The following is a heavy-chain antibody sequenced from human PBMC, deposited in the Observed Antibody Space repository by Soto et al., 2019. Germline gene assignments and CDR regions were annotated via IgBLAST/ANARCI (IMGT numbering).Heavy chain of an antibody. V-gene: IGHV1-69*06. CDR3: ARSGTGLRYFDWLLYSPPSGFFDY. CDR2: IIPIFGTA. J-gene: IGHJ4*02. D-gene: IGHD3-9*01. CDR1: GGTFSSYA. Sequence: SVKVSCKASGGTFSSYAISCVRQAPGQGLEWMGGIIPIFGTANYAQKFQGRVTITADKSTSTAYMELSSLRSEDTAVYYCARSGTGLRYFDWLLYSPPSGFFDYWGQGTLATVSS.